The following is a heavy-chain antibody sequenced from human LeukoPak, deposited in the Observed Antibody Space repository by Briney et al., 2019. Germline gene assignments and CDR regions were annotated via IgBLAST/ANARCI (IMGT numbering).Heavy chain of an antibody. Sequence: GSLILSCAASGFTFSSYAMSWVRQAPGKGLEWVSSISNIGGRTFYTDSVKGRFTISRDNSKITLYLQMNSLGAEDTAIYYCAKSMTLQWRGFFDLWGRGTHVTVSS. J-gene: IGHJ2*01. V-gene: IGHV3-23*01. CDR3: AKSMTLQWRGFFDL. CDR1: GFTFSSYA. D-gene: IGHD6-19*01. CDR2: ISNIGGRT.